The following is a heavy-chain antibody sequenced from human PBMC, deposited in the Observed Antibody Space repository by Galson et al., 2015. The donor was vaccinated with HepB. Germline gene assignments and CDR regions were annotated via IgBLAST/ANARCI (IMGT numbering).Heavy chain of an antibody. CDR3: AILQYGDYADY. V-gene: IGHV3-23*01. Sequence: SLRLSCAASGFTFSSYAMSWVRQAPGKGLEWVSAISGSGGSTYYADSVKGRFTISRDNSMNTLCLQMNSLRAEDTAVYYCAILQYGDYADYWGQGTLVTVSS. CDR1: GFTFSSYA. D-gene: IGHD4-17*01. J-gene: IGHJ4*02. CDR2: ISGSGGST.